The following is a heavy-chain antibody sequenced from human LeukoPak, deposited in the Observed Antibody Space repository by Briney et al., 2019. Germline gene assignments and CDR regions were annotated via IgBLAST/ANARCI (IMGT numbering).Heavy chain of an antibody. CDR2: IYTSGST. CDR1: GGSISSYY. V-gene: IGHV4-4*07. J-gene: IGHJ3*02. CDR3: ARDRFDCSSTSCYSNAFDI. D-gene: IGHD2-2*01. Sequence: PSETLSLTCTVSGGSISSYYWSWIRQPAGKGLEWIGRIYTSGSTNYNPSLKSRVTMSVDTSMNQFSLKLSSVTAADTAVYYCARDRFDCSSTSCYSNAFDIWGQGTMVTVSS.